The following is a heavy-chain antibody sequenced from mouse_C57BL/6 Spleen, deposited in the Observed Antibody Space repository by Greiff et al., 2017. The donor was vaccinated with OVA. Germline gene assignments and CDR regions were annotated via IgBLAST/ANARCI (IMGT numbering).Heavy chain of an antibody. D-gene: IGHD2-4*01. CDR1: GYTFTSYW. CDR2: IYPGSGST. CDR3: ARKGGDYDGAGFAY. Sequence: QVQLKQPGAELVKPGASVKMSCKASGYTFTSYWITWVKQRPGQGLEWIGDIYPGSGSTNYNEKFKSKATLTVDTSSSTAYMQLSSLTSEDSAVYYCARKGGDYDGAGFAYWGQGTLVTVSA. J-gene: IGHJ3*01. V-gene: IGHV1-55*01.